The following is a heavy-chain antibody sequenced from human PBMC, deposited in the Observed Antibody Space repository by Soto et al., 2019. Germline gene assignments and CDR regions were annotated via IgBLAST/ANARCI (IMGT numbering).Heavy chain of an antibody. CDR1: GFTFSSYA. CDR3: ARDSSSWYEPTFDY. Sequence: GGALRLSCAASGFTFSSYAMHWVRQAPGKGLEWVAVISYDGSNKYYADSVKGRFTISRDNSKNTLYLQMNSLRAEDTAVYYCARDSSSWYEPTFDYWGQGTLVTVSS. J-gene: IGHJ4*02. V-gene: IGHV3-30-3*01. D-gene: IGHD6-13*01. CDR2: ISYDGSNK.